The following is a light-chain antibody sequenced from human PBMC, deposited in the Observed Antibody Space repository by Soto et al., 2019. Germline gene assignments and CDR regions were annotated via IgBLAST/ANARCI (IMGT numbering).Light chain of an antibody. CDR3: QQSYSTLFT. J-gene: IGKJ3*01. Sequence: EIQMTQSPSSLSASGGDRVTITCRASQSISSYLNWYQQKPGKAPKLLIYAASSLQSGVPSRFSGSGSGTDFTLTISSLQPEDFETYYCQQSYSTLFTFGPGTKVDIK. V-gene: IGKV1-39*01. CDR2: AAS. CDR1: QSISSY.